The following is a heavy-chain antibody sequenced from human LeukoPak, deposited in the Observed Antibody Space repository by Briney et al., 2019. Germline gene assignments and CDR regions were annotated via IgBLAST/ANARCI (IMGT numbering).Heavy chain of an antibody. Sequence: RGESLNISCKGSGYSFTSYWISWVRQMPGKGLEWMGRIDPSDSYTNYSPSFQGHVTISADKSISTAYLQWSSLKASDTAMYYCGRLREGYCDGGSCYNTAFDIWGQGTMVTVSS. CDR3: GRLREGYCDGGSCYNTAFDI. D-gene: IGHD2-15*01. CDR2: IDPSDSYT. CDR1: GYSFTSYW. J-gene: IGHJ3*02. V-gene: IGHV5-10-1*01.